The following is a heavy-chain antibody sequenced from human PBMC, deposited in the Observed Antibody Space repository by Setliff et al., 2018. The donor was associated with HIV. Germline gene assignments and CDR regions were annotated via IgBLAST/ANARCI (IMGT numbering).Heavy chain of an antibody. Sequence: PSETLSLTCAVHGGSFSGFYWSWIRQLPGKGLEWIGEINHSGSTNYNPALKSRVTISGDTSKNQFSLKLSSVNAAGTAVYYCARGDDSTGYYYYYFDYWGQGTLVTVSS. CDR3: ARGDDSTGYYYYYFDY. V-gene: IGHV4-34*01. CDR1: GGSFSGFY. D-gene: IGHD3-22*01. CDR2: INHSGST. J-gene: IGHJ4*02.